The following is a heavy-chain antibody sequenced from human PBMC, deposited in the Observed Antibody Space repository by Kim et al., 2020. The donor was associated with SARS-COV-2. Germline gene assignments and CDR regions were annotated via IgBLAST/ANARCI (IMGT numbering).Heavy chain of an antibody. D-gene: IGHD2-15*01. CDR3: ASLVVVVAATSAFDI. CDR1: GGTFSSYA. Sequence: SVKVSCKASGGTFSSYAISWVRQAPGQGLEWMGGIIPIFGTANYAQKFQGRVTITADESTSTAYMELSSLRSEDTAVYYCASLVVVVAATSAFDIWGQGTMVTVSS. CDR2: IIPIFGTA. J-gene: IGHJ3*02. V-gene: IGHV1-69*13.